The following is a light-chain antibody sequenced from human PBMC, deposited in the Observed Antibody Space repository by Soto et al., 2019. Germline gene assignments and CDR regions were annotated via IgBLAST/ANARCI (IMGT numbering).Light chain of an antibody. CDR2: DVS. CDR1: SSDVGGYNY. J-gene: IGLJ3*02. CDR3: CSYAGSYWV. Sequence: QSVLTQPRSVSGSPGQSVTISCTGTSSDVGGYNYVSWYQQHPGKAPKLMIYDVSKRPSGVPDRVSGSKSGNTASLTISGLQAEDEADYYCCSYAGSYWVFGGGTKLTVL. V-gene: IGLV2-11*01.